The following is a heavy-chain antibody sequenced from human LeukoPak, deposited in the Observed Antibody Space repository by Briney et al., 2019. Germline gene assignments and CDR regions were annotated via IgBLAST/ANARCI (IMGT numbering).Heavy chain of an antibody. CDR3: ARMTLDGGDSIGFDS. V-gene: IGHV1-2*02. D-gene: IGHD2-21*02. Sequence: ASVKVSCKASGYTFTDYFIHWVRQAPGQGLEWMGWINPNIGDASYAQKFQDRVTMTRDRSINTAYMELSRLTSDDTAVYYCARMTLDGGDSIGFDSWGQGTLVTVSS. CDR1: GYTFTDYF. J-gene: IGHJ5*01. CDR2: INPNIGDA.